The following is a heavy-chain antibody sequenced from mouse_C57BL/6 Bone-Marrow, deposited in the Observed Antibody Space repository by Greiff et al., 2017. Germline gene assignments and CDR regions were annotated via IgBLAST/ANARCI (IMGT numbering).Heavy chain of an antibody. CDR1: GYTFTSYD. Sequence: VQVVESGPELVKPGASVKLSCKASGYTFTSYDINWVKQRPGQGLEWIGWIYPRDGSTKYNEKFKGKATVTVDTSSSTAYMELHSLTSEDSAVYFCARNWSFAYWGQGTLVTVSA. V-gene: IGHV1-85*01. CDR2: IYPRDGST. J-gene: IGHJ3*01. D-gene: IGHD4-1*01. CDR3: ARNWSFAY.